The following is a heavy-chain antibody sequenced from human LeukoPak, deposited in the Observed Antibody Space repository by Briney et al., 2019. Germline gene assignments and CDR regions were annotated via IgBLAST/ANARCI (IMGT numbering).Heavy chain of an antibody. CDR1: GYTFTSYG. J-gene: IGHJ4*02. Sequence: GASVKVSCKASGYTFTSYGISWVRQATGQGLEWMGWMSPNSGNTGYAQKFQGRVTMTRNTSMSTAYMELSSLRSEDTAVYYCARGPPNWGYDYWGQGTLVTVSS. V-gene: IGHV1-8*02. D-gene: IGHD7-27*01. CDR3: ARGPPNWGYDY. CDR2: MSPNSGNT.